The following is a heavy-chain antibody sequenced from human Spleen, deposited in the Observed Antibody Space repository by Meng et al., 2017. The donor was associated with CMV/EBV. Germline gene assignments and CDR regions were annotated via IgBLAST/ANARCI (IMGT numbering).Heavy chain of an antibody. CDR1: GYTFTGYY. V-gene: IGHV1-69*05. Sequence: SVKVSCKASGYTFTGYYMHWVRQAPGQGLEWMGGIIPIFGATNYTQNFQGRVTITRDESTRIAYMELTSLTSEDTAVYYCARHGMDRDFDQWGQGTLVTVS. J-gene: IGHJ4*02. CDR2: IIPIFGAT. CDR3: ARHGMDRDFDQ. D-gene: IGHD1-1*01.